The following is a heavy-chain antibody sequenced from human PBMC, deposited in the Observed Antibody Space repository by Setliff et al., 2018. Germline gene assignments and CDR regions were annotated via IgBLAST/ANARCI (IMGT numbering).Heavy chain of an antibody. Sequence: PGGSLRLSCAASGFTFTNYIIHWVRQAPGKGLEWVAVMSLDETNKYYADSVRGRFTISRDISKNTLYLQMNSLRAEDMAVYYCAKDNQVRLGELSLFFDYWGQGTLVTVSS. J-gene: IGHJ4*02. CDR2: MSLDETNK. CDR1: GFTFTNYI. CDR3: AKDNQVRLGELSLFFDY. D-gene: IGHD3-16*02. V-gene: IGHV3-30-3*01.